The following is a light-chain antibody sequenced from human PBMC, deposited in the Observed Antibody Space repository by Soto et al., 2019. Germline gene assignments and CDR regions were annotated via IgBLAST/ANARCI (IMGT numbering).Light chain of an antibody. V-gene: IGLV2-14*01. CDR3: TSWTSTSTYV. CDR2: DVF. CDR1: SSDVGCYNY. Sequence: QSVLTQDASVSGSPGQSITISCTGTSSDVGCYNYVSWYQQHPGKAPKLMIYDVFTRPSGISNRFSGSKSGNTASLTISALQAEDEADYYCTSWTSTSTYVFGSGTKVTVL. J-gene: IGLJ1*01.